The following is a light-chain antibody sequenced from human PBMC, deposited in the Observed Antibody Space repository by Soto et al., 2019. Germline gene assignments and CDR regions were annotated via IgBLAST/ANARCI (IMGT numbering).Light chain of an antibody. V-gene: IGLV2-11*01. Sequence: QSVLTQPRSVSGSPGQSVTISCTGTSSDVGGYNYVSWYQQHPGKAPKLMIYDVSKRPSGVPDRFSGSKSGNTASLTISGLQAEDEADYYCCSYAGSDTFAYVFGTGTKVTVL. J-gene: IGLJ1*01. CDR3: CSYAGSDTFAYV. CDR2: DVS. CDR1: SSDVGGYNY.